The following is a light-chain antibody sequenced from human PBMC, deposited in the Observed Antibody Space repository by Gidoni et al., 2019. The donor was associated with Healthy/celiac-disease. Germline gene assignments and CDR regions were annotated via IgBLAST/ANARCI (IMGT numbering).Light chain of an antibody. CDR2: DAS. V-gene: IGKV3-11*01. CDR1: QRVSSS. J-gene: IGKJ4*01. Sequence: EIVLPQSPATLSLSPGERATLSCRASQRVSSSLAWYQQKPGQAPRLLIYDASSRATGIPARFSGSGSGTDFTLTISSLEPEDFVVYYCQQRSNFGGGTKVEIK. CDR3: QQRSN.